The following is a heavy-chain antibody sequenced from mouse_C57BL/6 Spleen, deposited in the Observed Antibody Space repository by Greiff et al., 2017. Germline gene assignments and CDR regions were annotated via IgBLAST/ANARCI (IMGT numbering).Heavy chain of an antibody. CDR2: IDPETGGT. CDR1: GYTFTDYE. CDR3: TRSGDGYAGNFDY. D-gene: IGHD2-3*01. V-gene: IGHV1-15*01. J-gene: IGHJ2*01. Sequence: QVQLKESGAELVRPGASVTLSCKASGYTFTDYEMHWVKSTPVHGLEWIGAIDPETGGTAYNQKFKGKAILTADKSSSTAYMELRSLTSEDSAVYYCTRSGDGYAGNFDYWGQGTTLTVSS.